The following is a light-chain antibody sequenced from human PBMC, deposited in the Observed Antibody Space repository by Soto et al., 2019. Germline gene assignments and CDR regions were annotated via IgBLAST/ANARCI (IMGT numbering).Light chain of an antibody. CDR2: KAS. J-gene: IGKJ1*01. CDR3: QQYNSYPWT. Sequence: DIQMTQSPSTLSASVGDRVTITCRASQSISSWLAWYQQKPGKAPKLLIYKASSLESGVPSRFSGSGSGTEFILTISSLQPDDFATSYCQQYNSYPWTFGQGTKVEIK. CDR1: QSISSW. V-gene: IGKV1-5*03.